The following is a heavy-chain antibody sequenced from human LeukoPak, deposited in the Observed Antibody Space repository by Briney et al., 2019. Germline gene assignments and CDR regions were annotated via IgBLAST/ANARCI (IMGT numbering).Heavy chain of an antibody. D-gene: IGHD6-13*01. CDR3: ARDGAYSSSWYYNWFDP. Sequence: SETLSLTCPVSGGSISSYYWSWIRQPAGKGLEWIGRIYTSGSTNYNPSLKSRVTMSVDTSKNQFSLKLSSVTAADTAVYYCARDGAYSSSWYYNWFDPWGQGTLVTVSS. CDR1: GGSISSYY. V-gene: IGHV4-4*07. CDR2: IYTSGST. J-gene: IGHJ5*02.